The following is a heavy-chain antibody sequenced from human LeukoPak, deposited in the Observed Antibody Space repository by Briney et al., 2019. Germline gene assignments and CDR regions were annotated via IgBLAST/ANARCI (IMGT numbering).Heavy chain of an antibody. CDR1: GFTFSDYY. CDR2: ISSNGSTI. J-gene: IGHJ5*02. V-gene: IGHV3-11*01. Sequence: KPGGSLRLSCAASGFTFSDYYMSWIRQAPGKGLEWVSYISSNGSTIYYADSVKGRFTISRDNAENSLYLQMNSLRAEDTAVYYCARVGEDYYGSGSYRPSYNWFDPWGQGTLVTVSS. D-gene: IGHD3-10*01. CDR3: ARVGEDYYGSGSYRPSYNWFDP.